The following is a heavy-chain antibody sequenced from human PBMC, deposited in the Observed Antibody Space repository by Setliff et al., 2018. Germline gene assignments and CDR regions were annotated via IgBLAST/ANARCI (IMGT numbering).Heavy chain of an antibody. CDR2: IYPGDSDT. CDR1: GYTFTNYW. V-gene: IGHV5-51*01. Sequence: PGESLKISCKGSGYTFTNYWIGWVRQMPGKGLEWMGIIYPGDSDTRYSPSFQGEVTISADKSISIAYLQLSSLKASDTAMYYCARYDSSGYHYYYGMDVWGQGTTVTVSS. CDR3: ARYDSSGYHYYYGMDV. D-gene: IGHD3-22*01. J-gene: IGHJ6*02.